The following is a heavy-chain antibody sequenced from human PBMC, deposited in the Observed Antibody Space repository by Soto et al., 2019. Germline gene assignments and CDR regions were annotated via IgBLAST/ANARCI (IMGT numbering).Heavy chain of an antibody. J-gene: IGHJ4*02. CDR2: IYPGDSDT. Sequence: GASLKISCKGSGYTFTNHWIAWVRQMPGKGLEWMGIIYPGDSDTRYSPSFQGQVTISADKSISTAYLQWSSLKASDTAMYYCARSISGTAMVTPNYDYWGQGTLVTVSS. CDR3: ARSISGTAMVTPNYDY. D-gene: IGHD5-18*01. V-gene: IGHV5-51*01. CDR1: GYTFTNHW.